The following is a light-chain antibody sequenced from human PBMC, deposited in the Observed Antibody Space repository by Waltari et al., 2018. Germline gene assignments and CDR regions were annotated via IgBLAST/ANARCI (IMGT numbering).Light chain of an antibody. Sequence: CLARPSINNHFLVWYQPKPGQAPRRLIHGASRRATGFPDRFSGSGSGTDFTLTISRLEPEDVAVYYCQQYDGSILTFGGGTKVEI. J-gene: IGKJ4*01. CDR3: QQYDGSILT. V-gene: IGKV3-20*01. CDR2: GAS. CDR1: PSINNHF.